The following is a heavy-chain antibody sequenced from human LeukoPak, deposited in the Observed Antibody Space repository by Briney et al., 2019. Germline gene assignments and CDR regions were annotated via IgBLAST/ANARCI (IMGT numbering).Heavy chain of an antibody. J-gene: IGHJ6*03. CDR1: GGSIGSSSYY. V-gene: IGHV4-39*01. CDR3: ARHTSYYYGSGSRNYYYYYMDV. D-gene: IGHD3-10*01. CDR2: IYYSGST. Sequence: NPSETLSLTCTVSGGSIGSSSYYWGWIRQPPGKGLEWIGSIYYSGSTYYNPSLKSRVTISVDTSKNQFSLKLSSVTAADTSVYYCARHTSYYYGSGSRNYYYYYMDVWGKGTTVTVSS.